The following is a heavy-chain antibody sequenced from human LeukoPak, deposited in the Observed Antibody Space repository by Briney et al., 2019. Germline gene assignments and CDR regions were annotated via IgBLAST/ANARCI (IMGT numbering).Heavy chain of an antibody. CDR2: ISYDGSNK. V-gene: IGHV3-30*04. D-gene: IGHD2-2*01. CDR1: GFTFSSYA. Sequence: GGSLRLSCAASGFTFSSYAMHWVRQAPGKGLEWVAVISYDGSNKYYADSVKGRFTISRDNSKNTLYLQMNSLRAEDTAVYNCARVFNSQHDYWGQGTLVTVSS. J-gene: IGHJ4*02. CDR3: ARVFNSQHDY.